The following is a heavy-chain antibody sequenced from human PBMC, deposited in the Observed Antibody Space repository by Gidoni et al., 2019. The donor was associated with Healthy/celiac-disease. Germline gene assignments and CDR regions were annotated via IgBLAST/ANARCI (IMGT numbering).Heavy chain of an antibody. V-gene: IGHV1-69*06. CDR2: IIPIFGTA. CDR3: ASLGFYGMDV. J-gene: IGHJ6*02. CDR1: GGTFSSYA. Sequence: QVQLVPSGAEVTKPGSSVQVSCTASGGTFSSYAISWVRQAPGQGLEWMGGIIPIFGTANYAQKFQGRVTITADKSTSTAYMELSSLRSEDTAVYYCASLGFYGMDVWGQGTTVTVSS. D-gene: IGHD1-26*01.